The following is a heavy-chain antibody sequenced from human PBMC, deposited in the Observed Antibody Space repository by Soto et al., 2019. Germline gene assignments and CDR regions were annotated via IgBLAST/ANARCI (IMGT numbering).Heavy chain of an antibody. V-gene: IGHV1-18*01. J-gene: IGHJ6*02. CDR1: GYTFTSYG. D-gene: IGHD3-3*01. CDR3: ARDGVHYDFWSGYPYYYYYGMDV. CDR2: ISAYNGNT. Sequence: GASVKVSCKASGYTFTSYGISWVRQAPGQGLEWMGWISAYNGNTNYAQKLQGRVTMTTDTSASTAYMELSSLRSEDTAVYYCARDGVHYDFWSGYPYYYYYGMDVWGQGTTVTVSS.